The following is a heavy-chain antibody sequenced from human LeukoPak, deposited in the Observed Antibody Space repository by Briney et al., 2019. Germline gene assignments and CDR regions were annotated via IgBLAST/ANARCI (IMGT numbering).Heavy chain of an antibody. J-gene: IGHJ5*02. CDR1: GITFSSYS. CDR2: LSSNNYTI. D-gene: IGHD3-16*01. Sequence: GGSLRLSCAASGITFSSYSMTWVRQAPGKGLEWISYLSSNNYTIYYADSVKGRFIISRDNAKDSLHLQMNSLRAEDTAVYYCARVATDGGGFDPWAQGTLVTVSS. V-gene: IGHV3-48*01. CDR3: ARVATDGGGFDP.